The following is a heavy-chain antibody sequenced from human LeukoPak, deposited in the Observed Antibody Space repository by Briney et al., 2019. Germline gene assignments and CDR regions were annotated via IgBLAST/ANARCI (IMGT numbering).Heavy chain of an antibody. D-gene: IGHD5-18*01. CDR2: INHSGST. Sequence: SETLSLTCAVYGGSFSGYYWSWIRQPPGKGLEWIGEINHSGSTNYNPSLKSRVTISVDTSKNQLSLKLSSVTAADTAVYYCARARGYSYGLFDYWGQGTLVTVSS. CDR1: GGSFSGYY. J-gene: IGHJ4*02. V-gene: IGHV4-34*01. CDR3: ARARGYSYGLFDY.